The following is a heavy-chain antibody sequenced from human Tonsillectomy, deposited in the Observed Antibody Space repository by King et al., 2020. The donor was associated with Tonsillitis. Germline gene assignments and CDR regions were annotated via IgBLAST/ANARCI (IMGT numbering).Heavy chain of an antibody. CDR1: GFIFSDYW. CDR3: ATTGCGGDCPVGPYFDY. J-gene: IGHJ4*02. Sequence: VQLVESGGGLVQPGGSLRLSCAASGFIFSDYWISWVRQAPGKGLEWVANIKQDGREKYYVDSVKGRFTISRENAKNSLYLQMNSLRAEDTAVYYCATTGCGGDCPVGPYFDYWGQGILVTVSS. D-gene: IGHD2-21*02. CDR2: IKQDGREK. V-gene: IGHV3-7*03.